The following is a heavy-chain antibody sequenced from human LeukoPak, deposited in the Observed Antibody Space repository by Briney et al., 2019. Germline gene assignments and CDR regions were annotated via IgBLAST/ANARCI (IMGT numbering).Heavy chain of an antibody. V-gene: IGHV4-59*01. Sequence: SETLSLTCTVSGGSISSYYWSWIRQPPGKGLEWIGYIYYSGSTNYNPSLKSRVTISVDTSKNQFSLKLSSVTAADTAVYYCARAPKGISRKYYFDYWGQGTLVTVSS. CDR1: GGSISSYY. D-gene: IGHD1-14*01. CDR3: ARAPKGISRKYYFDY. CDR2: IYYSGST. J-gene: IGHJ4*02.